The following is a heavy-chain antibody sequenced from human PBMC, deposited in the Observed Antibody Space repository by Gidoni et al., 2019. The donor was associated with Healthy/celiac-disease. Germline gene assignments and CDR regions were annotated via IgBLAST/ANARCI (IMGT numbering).Heavy chain of an antibody. Sequence: EVQMVESGGGLVQPGGSMRLSCAASGFTFSSYSMNWVRQAPGKGLEWVSIISSSISTIYYADSVKGRFTISRDNAKNSLYLQRNSLRAEDTAVYYCARLSGYSGYGDYFDYWGQGTLVTVSS. D-gene: IGHD5-12*01. CDR3: ARLSGYSGYGDYFDY. CDR1: GFTFSSYS. CDR2: ISSSISTI. V-gene: IGHV3-48*01. J-gene: IGHJ4*02.